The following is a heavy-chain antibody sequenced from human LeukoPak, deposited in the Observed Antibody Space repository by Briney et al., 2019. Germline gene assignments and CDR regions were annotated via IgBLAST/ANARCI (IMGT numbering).Heavy chain of an antibody. CDR1: GGSFSGYY. Sequence: SETLSLTCAVYGGSFSGYYWSWIRQPPGKGLEWIGEINHSGSTNYNPSLKSRVTISVDTSKNQFSLKLNSVTAADTAVYYCARVGPYSSSWYIRSNWFDPWGQGTLVTVSS. V-gene: IGHV4-34*01. CDR3: ARVGPYSSSWYIRSNWFDP. CDR2: INHSGST. J-gene: IGHJ5*02. D-gene: IGHD6-13*01.